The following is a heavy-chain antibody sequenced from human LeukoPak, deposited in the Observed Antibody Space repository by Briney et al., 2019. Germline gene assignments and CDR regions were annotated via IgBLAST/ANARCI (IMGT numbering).Heavy chain of an antibody. CDR3: AKDLFPYCSGGSCYVLDY. V-gene: IGHV3-30*18. D-gene: IGHD2-15*01. CDR1: GFTFSSYG. J-gene: IGHJ4*02. Sequence: GRSLRLSCAASGFTFSSYGMHWVRQAPGKGLEWVAVISYDGSNKYYADSVKGRFTISRDNSKNTLYLQMNSLRAGDTAVYYCAKDLFPYCSGGSCYVLDYWGQGTLVTVSS. CDR2: ISYDGSNK.